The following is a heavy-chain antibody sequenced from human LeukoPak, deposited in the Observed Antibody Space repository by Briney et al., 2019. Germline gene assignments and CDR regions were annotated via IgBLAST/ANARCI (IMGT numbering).Heavy chain of an antibody. Sequence: PSETLSLTCTVTGGSIRSSTYYCGWVRQPPGKGLEWIGSIYYSGNTYYNPSLKSRVTISVDTSKNQFSLKLTSVTAADTAVYYCAPSSPGFDFWGPGDLGTVSS. CDR3: APSSPGFDF. CDR2: IYYSGNT. V-gene: IGHV4-39*01. CDR1: GGSIRSSTYY. J-gene: IGHJ4*02. D-gene: IGHD2-2*01.